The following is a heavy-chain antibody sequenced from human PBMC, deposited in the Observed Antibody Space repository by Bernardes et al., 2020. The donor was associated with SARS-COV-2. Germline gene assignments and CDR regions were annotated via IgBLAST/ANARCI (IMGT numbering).Heavy chain of an antibody. J-gene: IGHJ4*02. CDR2: ISYDGGEK. Sequence: GGSLRLSCAASGFTFSSYGMHWVRQAPGKGLEWVAVISYDGGEKFYADSVKGRFTISRDNSKNTLYPQMNSLRAEDTAVYYCATTPQYEYTRVFDFWGQGTLVTVSS. V-gene: IGHV3-30*03. D-gene: IGHD2-15*01. CDR3: ATTPQYEYTRVFDF. CDR1: GFTFSSYG.